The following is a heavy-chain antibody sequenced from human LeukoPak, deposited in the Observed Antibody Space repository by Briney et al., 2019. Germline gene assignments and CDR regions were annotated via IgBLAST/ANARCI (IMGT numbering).Heavy chain of an antibody. D-gene: IGHD5-18*01. CDR3: AREPYSYPHYFDY. CDR2: ISSSGSYI. V-gene: IGHV3-21*01. J-gene: IGHJ4*02. CDR1: GFTFSSYS. Sequence: GGSLRLSCAASGFTFSSYSMNWVRQAPGKGLEWVSSISSSGSYIYYADSVKGRFTISRDNAKNSLYLQMNSLRAEDTAVYYCAREPYSYPHYFDYWGQGTLVTVSS.